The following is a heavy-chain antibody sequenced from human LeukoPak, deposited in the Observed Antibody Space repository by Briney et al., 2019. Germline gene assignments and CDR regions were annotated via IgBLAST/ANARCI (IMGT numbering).Heavy chain of an antibody. J-gene: IGHJ6*03. CDR3: ARRVGPNYYYYMDV. CDR2: IYYSGST. Sequence: SETLSLTWTVSGGSLTRSSYCWGWIRQPPGKGLEGIGSIYYSGSTYYNPSLKSRATISVDTSKNQFSLKLSSVIAADTAVYYCARRVGPNYYYYMDVWGKGTTVTVSS. CDR1: GGSLTRSSYC. D-gene: IGHD1-26*01. V-gene: IGHV4-39*01.